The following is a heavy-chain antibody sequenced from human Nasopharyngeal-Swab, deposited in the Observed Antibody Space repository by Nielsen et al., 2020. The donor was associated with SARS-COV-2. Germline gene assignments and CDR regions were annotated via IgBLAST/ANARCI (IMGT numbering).Heavy chain of an antibody. CDR2: VSSSSTYI. D-gene: IGHD3-22*01. V-gene: IGHV3-21*04. Sequence: GGSLRLSCAGSGFTFSSYNMNWVRQAPGKGLEWVSSVSSSSTYIYYADSVKGRFTISRDNSKNMLYLQMNSLRAEDTAVYYCVKGRYYYDSSGFYWDYWGQGTLVTVSS. CDR1: GFTFSSYN. J-gene: IGHJ4*02. CDR3: VKGRYYYDSSGFYWDY.